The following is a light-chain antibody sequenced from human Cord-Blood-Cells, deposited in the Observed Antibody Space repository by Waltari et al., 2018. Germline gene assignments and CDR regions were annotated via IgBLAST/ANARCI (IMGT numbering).Light chain of an antibody. Sequence: QSALTQPRSVSGSPGPSVTISRTGTSRDVGGYNYASWYQQHPGKAPKLMIYDVSKRPSGVPDRFSGSKSGNTASLTISGLQAEDEADYYCCSYAGSSYVFGTGTKVTVL. CDR2: DVS. V-gene: IGLV2-11*01. J-gene: IGLJ1*01. CDR1: SRDVGGYNY. CDR3: CSYAGSSYV.